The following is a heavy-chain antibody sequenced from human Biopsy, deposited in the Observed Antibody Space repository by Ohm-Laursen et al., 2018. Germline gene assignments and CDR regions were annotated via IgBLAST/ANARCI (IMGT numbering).Heavy chain of an antibody. CDR1: GGSIDSYY. J-gene: IGHJ2*01. D-gene: IGHD5-24*01. CDR3: ASAGYNPDWNFDL. V-gene: IGHV4-59*07. CDR2: IYFTGRT. Sequence: SDTLSLTWTVSGGSIDSYYWRWIRQPPGKALEWIGYIYFTGRTSYTPSITSRVPMSFNPSKKQFARRLSSLPAADTAVYYCASAGYNPDWNFDLWGRGTRVTVSS.